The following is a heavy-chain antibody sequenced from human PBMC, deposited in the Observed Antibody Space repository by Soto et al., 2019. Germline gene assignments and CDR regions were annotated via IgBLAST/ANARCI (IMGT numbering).Heavy chain of an antibody. J-gene: IGHJ6*02. CDR3: SRWNRGTGTWDYYYYGMDV. V-gene: IGHV3-7*04. D-gene: IGHD1-1*01. CDR2: IKQDSSYK. Sequence: PGGSLRLSCAASGFTFSSYWMSWVRQAPGKGLERVANIKQDSSYKYYVDSVKGRFTISRDNAKNSMYLQMNSLRAEDTAVYYFSRWNRGTGTWDYYYYGMDVWGQGTTVTVSS. CDR1: GFTFSSYW.